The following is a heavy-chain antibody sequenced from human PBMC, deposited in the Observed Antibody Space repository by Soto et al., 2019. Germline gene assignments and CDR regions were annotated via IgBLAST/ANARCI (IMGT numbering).Heavy chain of an antibody. Sequence: SETLSLTCAVYGGSFSGYYWSWIRQPPGKGLEWIGEINHSGSTNYNPSLKSRVTISVDTSKNQFSLKLSSVTAADTAVYYCARGDYGDGYGMDVWGQGTTVTVSS. CDR1: GGSFSGYY. V-gene: IGHV4-34*01. CDR2: INHSGST. D-gene: IGHD4-17*01. CDR3: ARGDYGDGYGMDV. J-gene: IGHJ6*02.